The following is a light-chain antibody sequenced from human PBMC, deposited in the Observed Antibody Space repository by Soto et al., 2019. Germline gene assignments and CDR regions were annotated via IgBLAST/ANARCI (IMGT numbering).Light chain of an antibody. CDR3: QQYGGSPLIT. Sequence: EIVMTQSPATLSVSQGERATLSCRASQSVSSNLAWYQQKPGQAPRLLIYGASTRATGIPDRFSGSGSGTDFTLTINRLEPEDFAVYYCQQYGGSPLITFGQGTRLEIK. CDR2: GAS. CDR1: QSVSSN. J-gene: IGKJ5*01. V-gene: IGKV3-20*01.